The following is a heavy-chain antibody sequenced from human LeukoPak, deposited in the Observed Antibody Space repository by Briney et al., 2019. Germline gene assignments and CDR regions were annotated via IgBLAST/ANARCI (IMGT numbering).Heavy chain of an antibody. CDR1: GGSISSGSYY. Sequence: SQTLSLTCTVSGGSISSGSYYWSWIRQPAGKGLEWIGRIYTSGSTNYNPSLKSRVTISVDTSKNQFSLKLSSVTAADTAVYYCAVKYSSSGVDYWGQGTLVTVSS. CDR3: AVKYSSSGVDY. V-gene: IGHV4-61*02. D-gene: IGHD6-13*01. CDR2: IYTSGST. J-gene: IGHJ4*02.